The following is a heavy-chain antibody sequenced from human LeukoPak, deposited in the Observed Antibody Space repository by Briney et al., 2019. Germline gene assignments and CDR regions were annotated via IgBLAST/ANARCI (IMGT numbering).Heavy chain of an antibody. Sequence: ASVKVSCKASVYTFTNYYMHWVRQAPGQGLEWMGIINPSGGSTSYAQKFQGRVTMTRDTSTSTAYMGLSSLRSEDTAVYYCARGRHGDYAENNWFDPWGQGTLVTVSS. V-gene: IGHV1-46*01. D-gene: IGHD4-17*01. CDR3: ARGRHGDYAENNWFDP. CDR1: VYTFTNYY. J-gene: IGHJ5*02. CDR2: INPSGGST.